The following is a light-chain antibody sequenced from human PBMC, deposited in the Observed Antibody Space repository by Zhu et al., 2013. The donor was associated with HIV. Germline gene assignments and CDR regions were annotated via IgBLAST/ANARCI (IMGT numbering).Light chain of an antibody. J-gene: IGKJ3*01. Sequence: ERVLTQSPATLSLSLGERATLSCRASQSVSSNLAWYQQKPGQAPRLLIYGASSRATGIPDRFSGSGSGTDFTLTISRLEPEDLGVYYCQQYDSSPHVTFGPGTRVDIK. CDR1: QSVSSN. V-gene: IGKV3-20*01. CDR3: QQYDSSPHVT. CDR2: GAS.